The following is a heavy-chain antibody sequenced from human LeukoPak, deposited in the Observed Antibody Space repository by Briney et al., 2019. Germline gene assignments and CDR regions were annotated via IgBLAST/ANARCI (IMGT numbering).Heavy chain of an antibody. CDR1: GFTFSSYE. J-gene: IGHJ4*02. CDR2: ISSSGSTI. V-gene: IGHV3-48*03. D-gene: IGHD3-22*01. CDR3: VRDYKYYFDTSGYYDTFDY. Sequence: GGSLRLSCAASGFTFSSYEMNWVRQAPGKGLEWVSCISSSGSTIYYADSVKGRFTISRDNAKNSLYLQMNSLRAEDTAVYYCVRDYKYYFDTSGYYDTFDYWGQGTLVTVPS.